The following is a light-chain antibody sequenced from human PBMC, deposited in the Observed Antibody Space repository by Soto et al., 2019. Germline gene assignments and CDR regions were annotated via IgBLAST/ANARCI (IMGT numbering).Light chain of an antibody. Sequence: QSVLTQPASVSGSPGQSITISCTGTSREVGGHNYVSWYQQHPGKAPKLMIYDVSNRPSGVSNRFSGSKSGNTASLTISGLQAEDEADYYCSTYTSSSIRYVFGTGTKVTVL. J-gene: IGLJ1*01. CDR1: SREVGGHNY. CDR2: DVS. V-gene: IGLV2-14*01. CDR3: STYTSSSIRYV.